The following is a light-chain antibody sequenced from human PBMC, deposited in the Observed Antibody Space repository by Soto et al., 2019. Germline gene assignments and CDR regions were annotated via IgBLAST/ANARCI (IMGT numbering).Light chain of an antibody. Sequence: DMQMTQSPSSLSASVGDRVSITCRSSQNISNYLHWYQQRPGKAPKLLIYAASNLRSGVPSRFSGSGSGIDVTLTISSLQSEDFATYSCQQSYSILRLTFGPGTRVEIK. CDR1: QNISNY. CDR2: AAS. V-gene: IGKV1-39*01. J-gene: IGKJ3*01. CDR3: QQSYSILRLT.